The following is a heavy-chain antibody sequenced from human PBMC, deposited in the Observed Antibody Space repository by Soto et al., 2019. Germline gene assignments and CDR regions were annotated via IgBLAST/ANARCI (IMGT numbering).Heavy chain of an antibody. D-gene: IGHD3-22*01. V-gene: IGHV4-28*01. CDR2: IYYSGST. CDR1: GYSISSSNW. Sequence: SETLSPTCAVSGYSISSSNWWGWIRQPPGKGLEWIGYIYYSGSTYYNPSLKSRVTMSVDTSKNQFSLKLSSVTAVDTAVYYCARSPDYYDSSGYYPNWFDPWGQGTLVTVSS. CDR3: ARSPDYYDSSGYYPNWFDP. J-gene: IGHJ5*02.